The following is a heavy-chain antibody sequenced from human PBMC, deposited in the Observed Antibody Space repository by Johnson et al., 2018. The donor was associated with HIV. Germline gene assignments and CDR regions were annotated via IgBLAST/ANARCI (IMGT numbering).Heavy chain of an antibody. Sequence: QVQLVESGGGLVQPGGSLRLSCAASGLSFSSYGMEWVRQAPGKGLEWVAVIWSDGSNTYCADSVKGRFTISSDNAKKSLYLQMKSLRDEDTALYYCAKTITIIGRFDAFAFWGQGTMVTVS. J-gene: IGHJ3*01. CDR3: AKTITIIGRFDAFAF. D-gene: IGHD3-22*01. CDR2: IWSDGSNT. V-gene: IGHV3-33*03. CDR1: GLSFSSYG.